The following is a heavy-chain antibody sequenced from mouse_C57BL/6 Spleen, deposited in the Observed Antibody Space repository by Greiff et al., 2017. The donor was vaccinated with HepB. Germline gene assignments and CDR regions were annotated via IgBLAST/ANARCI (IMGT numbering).Heavy chain of an antibody. CDR3: TRDYYGSSSSWYFDV. J-gene: IGHJ1*03. Sequence: EVQLVESGEGLVKPGGSLKLSCAASGFTFSSYAVSWVRQTPEKRLEWVAYISSGGDYIYYADTVKGRFTISRDNARNTLYLQMSSLKSEDTAMYYCTRDYYGSSSSWYFDVWGTGTTVTVSS. CDR2: ISSGGDYI. D-gene: IGHD1-1*01. V-gene: IGHV5-9-1*02. CDR1: GFTFSSYA.